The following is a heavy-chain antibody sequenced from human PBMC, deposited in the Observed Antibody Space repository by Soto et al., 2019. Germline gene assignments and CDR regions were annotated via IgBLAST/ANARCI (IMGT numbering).Heavy chain of an antibody. Sequence: QVRLQESGPGLVKPSETLSLTCTVSGGSIRSYYWSWIRQAPGKGLEWIGYLYNSGSTVYNPSLTSRVTISVDTSKNQFSLKMNYVTAADKEVYYCARDLWGYCGNDCYTLDVWGQGTTVTVSS. CDR2: LYNSGST. D-gene: IGHD2-21*02. V-gene: IGHV4-59*01. CDR3: ARDLWGYCGNDCYTLDV. J-gene: IGHJ6*02. CDR1: GGSIRSYY.